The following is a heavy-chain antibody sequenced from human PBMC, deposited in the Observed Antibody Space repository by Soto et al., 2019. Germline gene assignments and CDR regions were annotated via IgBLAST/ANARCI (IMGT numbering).Heavy chain of an antibody. CDR1: GFTFSSYG. V-gene: IGHV3-30*18. CDR3: AKDQYDILTGYGVDP. CDR2: ISYDGSNK. J-gene: IGHJ5*02. Sequence: PGGSLRLSCAASGFTFSSYGMHWVRQAPGKGLEWVAVISYDGSNKYYADSVKGRFTISRDNSKNTLYLQMNSLRAEDTAVYYCAKDQYDILTGYGVDPWGQGTLVTGSS. D-gene: IGHD3-9*01.